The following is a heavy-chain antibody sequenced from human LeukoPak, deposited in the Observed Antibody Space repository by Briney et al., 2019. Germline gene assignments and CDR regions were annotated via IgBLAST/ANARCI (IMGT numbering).Heavy chain of an antibody. CDR2: MNPNSGNT. D-gene: IGHD4-23*01. Sequence: ASVKVSCKASGYTFTSYDINWVRQATGQGLEWMGWMNPNSGNTGYAQKFQGRVTMTRNTSLSTAYMELSSLRSEDTAVYYCAVPVGGNADYFDYWGQGTLVTVSS. CDR3: AVPVGGNADYFDY. J-gene: IGHJ4*02. CDR1: GYTFTSYD. V-gene: IGHV1-8*01.